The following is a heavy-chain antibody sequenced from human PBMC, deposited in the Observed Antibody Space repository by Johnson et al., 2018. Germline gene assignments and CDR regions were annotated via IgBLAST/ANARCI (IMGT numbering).Heavy chain of an antibody. CDR2: IWYDGTNE. V-gene: IGHV3-33*06. CDR3: AKNKLGGYYYMDG. D-gene: IGHD3-10*01. Sequence: QVQLVESGGGVVQPGRSLRLSCAASGFSFSTSGIHWVRQAPGKVLEWVAVIWYDGTNEYYGDSVKGRFSISRDNSKNTAYLQMSSLRVEDTAVYYCAKNKLGGYYYMDGWGKGTTVTVSS. CDR1: GFSFSTSG. J-gene: IGHJ6*03.